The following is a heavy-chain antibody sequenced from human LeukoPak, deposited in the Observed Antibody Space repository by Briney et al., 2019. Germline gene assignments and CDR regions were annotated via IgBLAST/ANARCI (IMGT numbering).Heavy chain of an antibody. V-gene: IGHV3-7*01. D-gene: IGHD3/OR15-3a*01. CDR2: IKQDGSEK. CDR3: AREDFWTGYYTGMEFDY. CDR1: GFTFSRHW. J-gene: IGHJ4*02. Sequence: GGSLRLSCAASGFTFSRHWMSWVRQAPGKGLEWVANIKQDGSEKYYVDSVKGRFTIPRDNAKNSLYLQMNSLRAEDTAVYFCAREDFWTGYYTGMEFDYWGQGTLVTASS.